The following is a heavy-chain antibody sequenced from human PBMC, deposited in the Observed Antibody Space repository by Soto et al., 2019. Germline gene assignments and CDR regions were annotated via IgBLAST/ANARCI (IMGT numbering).Heavy chain of an antibody. J-gene: IGHJ4*02. D-gene: IGHD3-9*01. CDR2: IKSKTDGGTA. Sequence: PGGSLRLSCAASGFNLSHPWMTWVRQAAGKGLQWVGRIKSKTDGGTADYAAPVKGRFTISRDDSKNTVYLQMNSLKTADTAVYYCTTGRYYDILTGYHDVAYWGQGTLFTVSS. CDR1: GFNLSHPW. V-gene: IGHV3-15*01. CDR3: TTGRYYDILTGYHDVAY.